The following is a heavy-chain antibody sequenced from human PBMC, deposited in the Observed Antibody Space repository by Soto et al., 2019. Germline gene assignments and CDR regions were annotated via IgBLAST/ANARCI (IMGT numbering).Heavy chain of an antibody. D-gene: IGHD6-13*01. V-gene: IGHV3-23*01. CDR2: ISGSGGST. J-gene: IGHJ4*02. CDR1: EFTVRSYG. CDR3: AKSYSSNWYDYFDN. Sequence: LRLSFGAPEFTVRSYGMIRFRQAPGKGLEWVSAISGSGGSTYYADSVKGRFTISRDTSKNTLYLQMSSLRVEDTALYYCAKSYSSNWYDYFDNWGQGALVTVSS.